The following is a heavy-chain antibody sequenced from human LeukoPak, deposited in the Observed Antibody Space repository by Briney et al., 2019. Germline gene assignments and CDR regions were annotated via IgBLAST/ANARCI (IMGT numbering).Heavy chain of an antibody. CDR2: IYYSGRT. V-gene: IGHV4-39*07. Sequence: SETLSLTCTVSGGSISSSSYYWGWIRQPPGKGLEWIGYIYYSGRTYYNPSLKSRVTISVDTSKNQFSLKLSSVTAADTAVYYCARGESSSGWYVYWGQGTLVTVSS. CDR1: GGSISSSSYY. CDR3: ARGESSSGWYVY. D-gene: IGHD6-19*01. J-gene: IGHJ4*02.